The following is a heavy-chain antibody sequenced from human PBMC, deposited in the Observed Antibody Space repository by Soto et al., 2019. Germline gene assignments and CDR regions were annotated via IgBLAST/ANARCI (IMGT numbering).Heavy chain of an antibody. CDR1: GFSLSTSGVG. CDR2: IYWDDDK. J-gene: IGHJ4*02. CDR3: AHRRVTAMEYYFDY. D-gene: IGHD5-18*01. Sequence: QITLKESGPTLVKPTQTLTLTCTFSGFSLSTSGVGVGWIRQPPGKALKWLALIYWDDDKRYSPSLKSRLTITKDTSKNQVVLTMTNMDPVDTATYYCAHRRVTAMEYYFDYWGQGTLVTVSS. V-gene: IGHV2-5*02.